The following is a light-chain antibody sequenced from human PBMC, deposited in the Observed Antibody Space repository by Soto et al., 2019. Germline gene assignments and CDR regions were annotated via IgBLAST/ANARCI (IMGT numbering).Light chain of an antibody. Sequence: QSALTQPRSVSGSPGQSVTISCTGTSSDVGAYNYVSWYQQHPGKAPKLMIYDVSKRPSGVPDRFSGSKSGNTASLTISGLQLENEADYYCCSYAGTYTFVFETGPKLTAL. V-gene: IGLV2-11*01. CDR2: DVS. CDR3: CSYAGTYTFV. CDR1: SSDVGAYNY. J-gene: IGLJ1*01.